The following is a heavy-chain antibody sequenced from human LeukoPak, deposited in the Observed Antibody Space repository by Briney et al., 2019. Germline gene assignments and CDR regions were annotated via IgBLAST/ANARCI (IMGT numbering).Heavy chain of an antibody. J-gene: IGHJ4*02. Sequence: SGPTLVNPTQTLTLTRTFSGFSLSTSGVGVGWIRQPPGKALEWLALIYWDDDKRYSPSLKSRLTITKDTSKNQVVLTMTNMDPVDTATYYCARSTYDSSGYYYSDYWGQGTLVTVSS. CDR3: ARSTYDSSGYYYSDY. CDR1: GFSLSTSGVG. CDR2: IYWDDDK. V-gene: IGHV2-5*02. D-gene: IGHD3-22*01.